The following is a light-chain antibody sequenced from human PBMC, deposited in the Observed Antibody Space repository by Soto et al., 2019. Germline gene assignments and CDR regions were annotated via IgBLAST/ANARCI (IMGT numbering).Light chain of an antibody. CDR3: YSYAGNNVL. J-gene: IGLJ2*01. CDR1: SSDVGKYDY. Sequence: QSVLTQPPSASGSPGQSVTISCTGTSSDVGKYDYVSWFQHHPGKAPKLIIYEVSKRPSGVPDRFSGSKSGSTASLTVSGLQTEDEADYYCYSYAGNNVLFGGGTQLTVL. CDR2: EVS. V-gene: IGLV2-8*01.